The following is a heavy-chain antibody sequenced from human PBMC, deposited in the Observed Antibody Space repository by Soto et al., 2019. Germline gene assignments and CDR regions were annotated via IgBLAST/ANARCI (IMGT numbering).Heavy chain of an antibody. CDR1: GFTFSSYG. CDR2: IWYDGSNK. Sequence: SLRLSCAASGFTFSSYGMHWVRQAPGKGLEWVAVIWYDGSNKYYADSVKGRFTISRDNSKNTLYLQMNSLRAEDTAVYYCAREYYYDSSGYYLDYWGQGTLVTVSS. J-gene: IGHJ4*02. D-gene: IGHD3-22*01. V-gene: IGHV3-33*01. CDR3: AREYYYDSSGYYLDY.